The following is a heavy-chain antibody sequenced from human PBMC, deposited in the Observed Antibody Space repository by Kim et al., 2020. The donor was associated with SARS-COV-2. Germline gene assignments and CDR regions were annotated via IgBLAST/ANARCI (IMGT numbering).Heavy chain of an antibody. V-gene: IGHV4-59*01. CDR2: T. Sequence: TNYNPSLKSGVTISVDTSRNPFSRKLSSVTAADTGVYYCARVSSWGGEIWGQGTMVTVSS. D-gene: IGHD6-13*01. J-gene: IGHJ3*02. CDR3: ARVSSWGGEI.